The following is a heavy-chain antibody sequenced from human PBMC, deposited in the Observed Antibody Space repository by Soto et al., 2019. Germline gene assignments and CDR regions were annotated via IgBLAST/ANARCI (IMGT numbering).Heavy chain of an antibody. V-gene: IGHV3-9*01. J-gene: IGHJ4*02. CDR2: INWRSDDR. CDR3: AKDSAQCLVTGVEVS. D-gene: IGHD5-18*01. Sequence: EVQLVESGGGLVQPGRSLRLSCAASGFTFDYFAMHWVRQAPGKGLEWVAGINWRSDDRGYADSVKGRFTIFRDNAKNTLYLQMKSLRIEDTPLYYCAKDSAQCLVTGVEVSWGQGTLVTVS. CDR1: GFTFDYFA.